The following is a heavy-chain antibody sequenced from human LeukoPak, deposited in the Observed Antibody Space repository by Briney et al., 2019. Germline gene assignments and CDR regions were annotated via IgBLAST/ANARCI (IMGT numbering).Heavy chain of an antibody. D-gene: IGHD5-24*01. CDR3: ARASRWLQSALDV. J-gene: IGHJ6*04. V-gene: IGHV4-39*07. Sequence: PSEALSLTCTVSGGSISSGSYYWGWIRQPPGKGLEWIGSLYYSGSTYYNPSLKSRVTMSVDTSKNQFSLKLSSVTAADTAVYYCARASRWLQSALDVWGKGTTVTVSS. CDR1: GGSISSGSYY. CDR2: LYYSGST.